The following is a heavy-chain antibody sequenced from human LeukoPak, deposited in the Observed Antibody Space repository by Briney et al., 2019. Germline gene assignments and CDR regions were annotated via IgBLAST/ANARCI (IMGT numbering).Heavy chain of an antibody. CDR1: GGTFSSYT. V-gene: IGHV1-69*02. D-gene: IGHD6-13*01. CDR3: ARAGVAAAGYDY. CDR2: IIPILGIA. Sequence: SVTVSFKASGGTFSSYTISWVRQAPGQGLEWMGRIIPILGIANYAQKFQGRVTITADKSTSTAYMELSSLRSEDTAVYYCARAGVAAAGYDYWGQGTLVTVSS. J-gene: IGHJ4*02.